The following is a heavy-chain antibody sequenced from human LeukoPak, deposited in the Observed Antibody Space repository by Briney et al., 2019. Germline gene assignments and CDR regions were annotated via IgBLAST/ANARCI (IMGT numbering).Heavy chain of an antibody. CDR3: ARSGILWFGELAP. V-gene: IGHV3-20*04. CDR2: INWNGGST. J-gene: IGHJ5*02. Sequence: PGGSLRLSCAASGFTFSSYWMSWVRQAPGKGLEWVSGINWNGGSTGYADSVKGRFTISRDNAKNSLYLQMNSLRAEDTALYYCARSGILWFGELAPWGQGTLVTVSS. CDR1: GFTFSSYW. D-gene: IGHD3-10*01.